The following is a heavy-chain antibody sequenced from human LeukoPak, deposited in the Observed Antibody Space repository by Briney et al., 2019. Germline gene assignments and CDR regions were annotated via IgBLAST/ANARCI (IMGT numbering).Heavy chain of an antibody. CDR2: IYSGGTT. CDR1: GFTVSSNY. Sequence: GGSLRLSCAASGFTVSSNYMSWVRQAPGKGLEWGSVIYSGGTTYYADSVKGRFTISRDNSKNTLHLQMNSLRAEDTAVYYCARDQYSYAHAAHWGQGTLVTVSS. CDR3: ARDQYSYAHAAH. J-gene: IGHJ4*02. D-gene: IGHD5-18*01. V-gene: IGHV3-66*01.